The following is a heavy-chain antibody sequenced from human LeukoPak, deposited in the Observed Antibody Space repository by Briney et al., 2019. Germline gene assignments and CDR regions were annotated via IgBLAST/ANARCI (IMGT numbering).Heavy chain of an antibody. V-gene: IGHV3-30-3*01. CDR2: VSYDGGSK. Sequence: GRSLRLSCAPSGFAFSSYAMHWVRQGPGKGLEWVALVSYDGGSKYYADSVKGRTTVSRDNSKNTLHLQMNSLRSEDTAVYYCARVKGGIAAAGNYFDHWGQGTLVTVSS. CDR1: GFAFSSYA. D-gene: IGHD6-13*01. CDR3: ARVKGGIAAAGNYFDH. J-gene: IGHJ4*02.